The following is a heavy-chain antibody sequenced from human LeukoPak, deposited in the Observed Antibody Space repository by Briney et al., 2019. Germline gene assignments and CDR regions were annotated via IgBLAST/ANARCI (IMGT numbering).Heavy chain of an antibody. CDR1: GGTFSSYT. J-gene: IGHJ5*02. Sequence: GASVKVSCKASGGTFSSYTISWVRQAPGQGLEWMERIIPILGIANYAQKFQSRVTITADESTSTAYMELSSLRSEDTAVYYCAESITIFGVVLDSWFDPWGQGTLVTVSS. CDR3: AESITIFGVVLDSWFDP. V-gene: IGHV1-69*02. D-gene: IGHD3-3*01. CDR2: IIPILGIA.